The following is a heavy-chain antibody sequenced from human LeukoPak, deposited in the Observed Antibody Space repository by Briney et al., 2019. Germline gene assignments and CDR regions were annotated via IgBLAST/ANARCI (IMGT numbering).Heavy chain of an antibody. CDR2: VYNSGRT. CDR1: GGSISSLY. CDR3: ARKGSTSRNPFDY. Sequence: SETLSLTCTVSGGSISSLYWSWIRQPPGKGLEWIGYVYNSGRTIYNPSLKSRVTISVDMSKNQFSLKLSSVTDADTAVYYCARKGSTSRNPFDYWGQGTLVTVSS. D-gene: IGHD2-2*01. V-gene: IGHV4-4*08. J-gene: IGHJ4*02.